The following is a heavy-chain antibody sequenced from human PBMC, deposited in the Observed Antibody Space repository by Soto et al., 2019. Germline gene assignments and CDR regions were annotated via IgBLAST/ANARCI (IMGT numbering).Heavy chain of an antibody. CDR2: IYWDDDE. V-gene: IGHV2-5*02. Sequence: QVTLQESGPTLVKPTQPLTLTCTFSGFSLSTTAEGVGWIRQPPGKALEWLALIYWDDDERYSPSLKSRLTITKDTSKNQVVLTMTNVDPVDTATYYCAHGSCSSADCYPNPYLDYWGQGILVTVSS. CDR1: GFSLSTTAEG. CDR3: AHGSCSSADCYPNPYLDY. D-gene: IGHD2-2*01. J-gene: IGHJ4*02.